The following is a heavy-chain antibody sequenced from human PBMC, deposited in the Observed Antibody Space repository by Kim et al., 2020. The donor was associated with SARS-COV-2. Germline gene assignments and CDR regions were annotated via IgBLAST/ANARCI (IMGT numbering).Heavy chain of an antibody. CDR1: GFTFSNAW. CDR2: IKSKTDGGTT. D-gene: IGHD2-21*01. Sequence: GGSLRLSCAASGFTFSNAWMSWVRQAPGKGLEWVGRIKSKTDGGTTDYAAPVKGRFTISRDDSKNTLYLQMNSLKTEDTAVYYCTTDFPRHDIVVVSDAFDIWGQGTMVTLSS. CDR3: TTDFPRHDIVVVSDAFDI. J-gene: IGHJ3*02. V-gene: IGHV3-15*01.